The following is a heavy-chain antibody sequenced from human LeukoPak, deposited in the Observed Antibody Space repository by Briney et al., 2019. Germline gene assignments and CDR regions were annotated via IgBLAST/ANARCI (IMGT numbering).Heavy chain of an antibody. V-gene: IGHV1-2*04. CDR1: GYTFTGYC. Sequence: ASVKVSCKASGYTFTGYCMHWVRQAPGQGLEWMGWINPNSGGTNYAQKFQGWVTMTRDTSISTAYMELSRLRSDDTAVYYCARGDIVAGYNWFDPWGQGTLVTVSS. D-gene: IGHD5-12*01. CDR2: INPNSGGT. J-gene: IGHJ5*02. CDR3: ARGDIVAGYNWFDP.